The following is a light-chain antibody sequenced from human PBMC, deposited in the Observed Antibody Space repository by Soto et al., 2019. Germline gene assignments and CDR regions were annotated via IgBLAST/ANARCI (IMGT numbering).Light chain of an antibody. CDR1: SSNIGSNT. CDR2: SNN. V-gene: IGLV1-44*01. J-gene: IGLJ7*01. CDR3: TAWDDSLNGPV. Sequence: LTQPPSASGTPGQRVTISCSGSSSNIGSNTVNWYQQLPGTAPKLLIYSNNQRPSGVPDRFSGSKSGTSASLAISGLQSEDEADYYCTAWDDSLNGPVFGGGTQLTVL.